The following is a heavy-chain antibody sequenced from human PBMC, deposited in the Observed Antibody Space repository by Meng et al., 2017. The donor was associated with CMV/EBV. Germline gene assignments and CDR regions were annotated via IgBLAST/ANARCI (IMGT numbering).Heavy chain of an antibody. J-gene: IGHJ6*02. V-gene: IGHV3-30*02. CDR1: GFTFSSYA. Sequence: GGSLRLSCAASGFTFSSYAMHWVRQAPGKGLEWVAFIRYDGSNKYYADSVKGRFTISRDNSKNTLYLQMNSLRAEDTAVYYCMGYCSGGSCYFYGMDVWGQGTTVTVSS. CDR3: MGYCSGGSCYFYGMDV. D-gene: IGHD2-15*01. CDR2: IRYDGSNK.